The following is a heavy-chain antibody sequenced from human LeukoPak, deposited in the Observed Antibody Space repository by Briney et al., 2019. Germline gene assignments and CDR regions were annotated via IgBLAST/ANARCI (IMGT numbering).Heavy chain of an antibody. D-gene: IGHD6-13*01. CDR2: INPSGGST. Sequence: ASVKVSCKASGYTFTSYYMHWVRQAPGQGLEWMGIINPSGGSTSYAQKFQGRVTMTRDTSTSTVYMELSSLGSEDTAVYYCARDPAAGRYYYYYMDVWGKGTTVTVSS. CDR1: GYTFTSYY. CDR3: ARDPAAGRYYYYYMDV. V-gene: IGHV1-46*01. J-gene: IGHJ6*03.